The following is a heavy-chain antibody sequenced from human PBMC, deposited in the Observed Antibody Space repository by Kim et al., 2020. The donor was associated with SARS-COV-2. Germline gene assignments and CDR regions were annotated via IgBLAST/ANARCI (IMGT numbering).Heavy chain of an antibody. J-gene: IGHJ4*02. V-gene: IGHV4-59*01. D-gene: IGHD3-9*01. CDR3: AREAYDILTGYYLDY. Sequence: PSLKRRVPISVDTSKHQFSLKLSSVTAADTAVYYCAREAYDILTGYYLDYWGQGTLVTVSS.